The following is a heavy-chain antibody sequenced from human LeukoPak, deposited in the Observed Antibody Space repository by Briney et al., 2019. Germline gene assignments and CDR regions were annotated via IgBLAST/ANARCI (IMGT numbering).Heavy chain of an antibody. J-gene: IGHJ3*02. CDR3: ARDRPYYYDSSGHKADDAFDI. CDR1: GGTFSSYA. V-gene: IGHV1-46*01. Sequence: ASVKVSCXASGGTFSSYAISWVRQAPGQGLEWMGIINPSGGSTSYAQKFQGRVTMTRDTSTSTVYMEPSSLRSEDTAVYYCARDRPYYYDSSGHKADDAFDIWGQGTMVTVSS. D-gene: IGHD3-22*01. CDR2: INPSGGST.